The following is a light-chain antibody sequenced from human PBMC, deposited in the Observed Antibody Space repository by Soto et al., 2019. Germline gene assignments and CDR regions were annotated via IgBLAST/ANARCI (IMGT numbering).Light chain of an antibody. CDR1: SSDVGGYDY. Sequence: QSVLTQPASMSGSPGQSITISCTGTSSDVGGYDYVSWYQQHPGKAPTLLIYDVINRPSGVSFRFSGSKSGNTASLTISGLQAEDEAEYYCSSYTRSSISVFGTGTKVTVL. CDR2: DVI. J-gene: IGLJ1*01. V-gene: IGLV2-14*01. CDR3: SSYTRSSISV.